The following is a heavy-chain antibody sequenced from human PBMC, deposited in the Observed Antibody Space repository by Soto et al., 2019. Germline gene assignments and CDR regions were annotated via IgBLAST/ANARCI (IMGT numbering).Heavy chain of an antibody. CDR2: IYYSGSN. Sequence: WTWIRQSPVKVLEGLGNIYYSGSNNYSPSLNSRLTISLDTSKNQFSLKLRSVTDADTAVYYCARESRCVNGACGNVFDIWGRGTKVTVSS. J-gene: IGHJ3*02. D-gene: IGHD2-8*01. CDR3: ARESRCVNGACGNVFDI. V-gene: IGHV4-59*12.